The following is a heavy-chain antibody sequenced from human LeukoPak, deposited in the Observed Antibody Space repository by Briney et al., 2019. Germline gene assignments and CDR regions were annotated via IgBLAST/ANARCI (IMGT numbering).Heavy chain of an antibody. J-gene: IGHJ6*03. CDR3: ARTYYYGSGSYYTSYYYMDV. V-gene: IGHV3-21*01. D-gene: IGHD3-10*01. CDR1: GFTFSSYA. CDR2: ISSSSSYI. Sequence: GGSLRLSCAASGFTFSSYAMHWVRQAPGKGLEWVSSISSSSSYIYYADSVKGRFTISRDNAKNSLYLQMNSLRAEDTAVYYCARTYYYGSGSYYTSYYYMDVWGKGTTVTISS.